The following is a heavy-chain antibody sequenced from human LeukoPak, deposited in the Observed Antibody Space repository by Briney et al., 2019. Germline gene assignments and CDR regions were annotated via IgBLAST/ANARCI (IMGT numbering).Heavy chain of an antibody. CDR3: AKDRQKGSSLTAAGDAFDV. CDR1: GFTFSSYS. J-gene: IGHJ3*01. D-gene: IGHD6-13*01. V-gene: IGHV3-9*03. CDR2: ISWASGSL. Sequence: GGSLRLSCAASGFTFSSYSMNWVRQAPGKGLEWVSGISWASGSLAYADSVKGRFTVSRDNAKNSLYLQMSSLRSEDMALYYCAKDRQKGSSLTAAGDAFDVWGHGTMVIVSS.